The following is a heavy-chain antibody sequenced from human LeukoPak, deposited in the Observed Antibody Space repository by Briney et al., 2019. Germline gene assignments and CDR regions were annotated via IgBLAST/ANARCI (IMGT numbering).Heavy chain of an antibody. D-gene: IGHD3-9*01. CDR2: ISYDASSH. V-gene: IGHV3-30*01. CDR1: EFTFSNYA. Sequence: GSLRLSCAASEFTFSNYAMHWVRQAPGKGLQWVAGISYDASSHFHADSVKGRFTISRDNSKSTLYLQMNSLRPEDTAVYYCARDYSTGYFYFDYWGQGTLVTVSS. CDR3: ARDYSTGYFYFDY. J-gene: IGHJ4*02.